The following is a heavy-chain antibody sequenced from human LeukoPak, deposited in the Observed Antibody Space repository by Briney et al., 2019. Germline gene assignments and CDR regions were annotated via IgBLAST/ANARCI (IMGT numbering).Heavy chain of an antibody. J-gene: IGHJ5*02. D-gene: IGHD4-17*01. Sequence: ASVKVSCKASGYTFTSYGISWVRQAPGQGLEWMGWISAYNGSTNYAQKLQGRVTMTTDTSTSTAYMELRSLRSDDTAVYYCARESSDYGAGWFDPWGQGTLVTVSS. CDR3: ARESSDYGAGWFDP. CDR1: GYTFTSYG. CDR2: ISAYNGST. V-gene: IGHV1-18*01.